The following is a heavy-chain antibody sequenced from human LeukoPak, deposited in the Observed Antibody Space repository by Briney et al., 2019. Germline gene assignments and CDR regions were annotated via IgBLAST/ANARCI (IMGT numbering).Heavy chain of an antibody. J-gene: IGHJ4*02. V-gene: IGHV3-30-3*01. CDR3: ARDPVRIAVAGNYFDY. CDR2: ISYDGSNK. Sequence: GGSLRLSCAASGFTFSSYAMHWVRQAPGKGLEWVAVISYDGSNKYYADSVKGRFTISRDNSKNTLYLQMDSLRAEDTAVYYCARDPVRIAVAGNYFDYWGQGTLVTVSS. CDR1: GFTFSSYA. D-gene: IGHD6-19*01.